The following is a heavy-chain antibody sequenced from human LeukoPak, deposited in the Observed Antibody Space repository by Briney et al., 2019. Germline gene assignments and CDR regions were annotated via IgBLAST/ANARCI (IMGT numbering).Heavy chain of an antibody. V-gene: IGHV3-48*01. D-gene: IGHD6-13*01. CDR1: GFTFSSYS. CDR3: ARGEPYSSSWYSNFDY. Sequence: PGGSLRLSCVASGFTFSSYSMNWVRLAPRRGLEWISYISSSASTIFYADSVKGRVTISRDSAKNSLYLQMNSLRAEDTAVYYCARGEPYSSSWYSNFDYWGQGTLVTVPS. CDR2: ISSSASTI. J-gene: IGHJ4*02.